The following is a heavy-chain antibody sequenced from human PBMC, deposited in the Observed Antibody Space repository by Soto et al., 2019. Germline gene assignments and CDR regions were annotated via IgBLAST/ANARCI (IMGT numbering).Heavy chain of an antibody. V-gene: IGHV4-4*02. D-gene: IGHD2-8*02. CDR2: IYHSGST. Sequence: QVQLQESGPGLVKPSGTLSLTCAVSGGSISSSNWWSWVRQPPGKGLEWIGEIYHSGSTNYNPSLKRRGAISVDKSKNQFSLKLSSVTSADTAVYDCSRVLAGYYYGMDVSGQGTTVTVSS. CDR1: GGSISSSNW. CDR3: SRVLAGYYYGMDV. J-gene: IGHJ6*02.